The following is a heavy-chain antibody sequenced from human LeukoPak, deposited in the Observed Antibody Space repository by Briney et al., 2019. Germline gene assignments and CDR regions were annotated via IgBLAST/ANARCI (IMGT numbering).Heavy chain of an antibody. J-gene: IGHJ5*02. CDR1: GGSINGYY. Sequence: PSETLSLTCTVSGGSINGYYWSWIRQPAGKGLEWIGRIYNSESINYNPSLKSRVTMSIDTSKSQFSLKLNSVTAADTAVYFCARDRSSSYTRDWFDPWGQGALVTVSS. CDR3: ARDRSSSYTRDWFDP. D-gene: IGHD6-13*01. CDR2: IYNSESI. V-gene: IGHV4-4*07.